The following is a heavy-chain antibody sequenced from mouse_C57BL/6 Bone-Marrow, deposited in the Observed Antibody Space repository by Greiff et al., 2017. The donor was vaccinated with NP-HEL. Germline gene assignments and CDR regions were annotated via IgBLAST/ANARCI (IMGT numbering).Heavy chain of an antibody. J-gene: IGHJ3*01. CDR2: IDPENGDT. Sequence: VQLQQSGAELVRPGASVKLSCTASGFNIKDDYMHWVKQRPEQGLEWIGWIDPENGDTEYASKFQGKATITADTSSNTAYLQLSSLTSEDTAVYYCTTYYSNYEGFAYWGQETLVTVSA. CDR3: TTYYSNYEGFAY. V-gene: IGHV14-4*01. CDR1: GFNIKDDY. D-gene: IGHD2-5*01.